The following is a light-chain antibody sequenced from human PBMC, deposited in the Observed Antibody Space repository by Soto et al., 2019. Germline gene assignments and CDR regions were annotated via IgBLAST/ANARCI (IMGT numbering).Light chain of an antibody. Sequence: EMVMTQSPATLSVSPGDTATLSCRASQTTGNNLAWYQQKPGQAPRLLIYGASIRATGIPDRFSGSGSGTDFTLTISRLEPEAVYYCQQYGSSLYTFGQGTKVDIK. V-gene: IGKV3-20*01. CDR3: QQYGSSLYT. CDR1: QTTGNN. J-gene: IGKJ2*01. CDR2: GAS.